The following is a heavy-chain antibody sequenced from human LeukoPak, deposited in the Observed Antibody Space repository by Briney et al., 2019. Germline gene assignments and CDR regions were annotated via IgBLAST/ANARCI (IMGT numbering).Heavy chain of an antibody. V-gene: IGHV4-34*01. J-gene: IGHJ6*02. CDR3: ARGRGYYYHYGMDV. CDR1: GGSFSSYY. Sequence: PSETLSLTCAVYGGSFSSYYWSWIRQPPGKGLEWIGEINHSGSTNYNPSLKSRVTISVGTSKNQFSLKLSSVTAADTAVYYCARGRGYYYHYGMDVWGQGTTVTVSS. CDR2: INHSGST.